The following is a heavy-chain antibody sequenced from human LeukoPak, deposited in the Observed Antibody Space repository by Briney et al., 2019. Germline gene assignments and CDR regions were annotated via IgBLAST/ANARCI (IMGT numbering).Heavy chain of an antibody. V-gene: IGHV3-7*01. CDR2: IKQDGSDK. J-gene: IGHJ3*02. CDR3: ARYGNGAWLAHYSFDI. Sequence: GGSLRLSCAASGFTFSTYWMNWVRQAPGKGLEWVANIKQDGSDKYYVDSVKGRFTISRDNAKNSLYLQMNSLRAEDTAVYYCARYGNGAWLAHYSFDIWGQGTMVTVSS. D-gene: IGHD6-19*01. CDR1: GFTFSTYW.